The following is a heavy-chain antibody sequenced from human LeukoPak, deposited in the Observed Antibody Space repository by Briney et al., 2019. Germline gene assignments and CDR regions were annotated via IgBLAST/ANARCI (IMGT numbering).Heavy chain of an antibody. J-gene: IGHJ6*02. CDR1: GFTFSSYG. D-gene: IGHD4-17*01. CDR2: ISYDGSNK. Sequence: PGRSLRLSCAASGFTFSSYGMHWVRQAPGKGLEWVAVISYDGSNKYYADSVKGRFTISRDNSKNTLYLQMNSLRAEDTAVYYCAKGMNYGDSVYYYYGMDVWGQGTTVTVSS. V-gene: IGHV3-30*18. CDR3: AKGMNYGDSVYYYYGMDV.